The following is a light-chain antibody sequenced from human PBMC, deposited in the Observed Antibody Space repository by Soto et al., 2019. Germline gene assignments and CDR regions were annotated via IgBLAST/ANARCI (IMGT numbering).Light chain of an antibody. CDR1: QSVSSNY. Sequence: EILLTQSPGTLSLSPGERATLSCRASQSVSSNYFAWYQQKPGQAPRLLIYGASSRATGIPDRFSGSGSGTDFTLTITRLEPEDFEVYYCPLYGTSSLTFGGGTNVEIK. J-gene: IGKJ4*01. CDR3: PLYGTSSLT. CDR2: GAS. V-gene: IGKV3-20*01.